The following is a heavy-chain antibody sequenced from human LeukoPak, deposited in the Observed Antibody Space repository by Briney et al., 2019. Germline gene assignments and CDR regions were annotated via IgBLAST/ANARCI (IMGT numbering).Heavy chain of an antibody. CDR3: AKFWGQYCSGGSCYSFDY. Sequence: GGSLRLSCAASGFTFSSYAMSWVRQAPGKGLEWVSAISGSGGSTYYADSVKGRFTISRDNSKNTLYLQMNSLRAEDTAVYYCAKFWGQYCSGGSCYSFDYWGQGTLVAVSS. D-gene: IGHD2-15*01. CDR2: ISGSGGST. V-gene: IGHV3-23*01. J-gene: IGHJ4*02. CDR1: GFTFSSYA.